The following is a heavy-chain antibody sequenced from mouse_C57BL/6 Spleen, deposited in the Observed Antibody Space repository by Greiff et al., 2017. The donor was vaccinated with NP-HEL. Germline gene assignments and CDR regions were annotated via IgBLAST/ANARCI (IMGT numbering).Heavy chain of an antibody. Sequence: EVQRVESGGGLVKPGGSLKLSCAASGFTFSSYTMSWVRQTPEKRLEWVATISGGGGNTYYPDSVKGRFTISRDNAKNTLYLQMSSLRSEDTALYYCARVYYGSLAYWGQGTLVTVSA. CDR2: ISGGGGNT. D-gene: IGHD1-1*01. V-gene: IGHV5-9*01. CDR1: GFTFSSYT. CDR3: ARVYYGSLAY. J-gene: IGHJ3*01.